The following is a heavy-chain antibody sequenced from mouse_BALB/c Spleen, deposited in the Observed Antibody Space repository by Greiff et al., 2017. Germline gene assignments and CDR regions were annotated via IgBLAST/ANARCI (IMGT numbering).Heavy chain of an antibody. D-gene: IGHD2-1*01. V-gene: IGHV1-14*01. CDR1: GYTFTSYV. Sequence: LQESGPELVKPGASVKMSCKASGYTFTSYVMHWVKQKPGQGLEWIGYINPYNDGTKYNEKFKGKATLTSDKSSSTAYMELSSLTSEDSAVYYCARGIYYGNFQFAYWGQGTLVTVSA. CDR2: INPYNDGT. CDR3: ARGIYYGNFQFAY. J-gene: IGHJ3*01.